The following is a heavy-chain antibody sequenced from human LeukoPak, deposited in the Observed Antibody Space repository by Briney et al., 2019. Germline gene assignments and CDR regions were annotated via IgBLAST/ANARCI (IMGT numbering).Heavy chain of an antibody. J-gene: IGHJ4*02. CDR3: ASGYDCSGGSCYPKNFDY. D-gene: IGHD2-15*01. V-gene: IGHV3-21*01. CDR2: ISSSGSYI. Sequence: PGGSLRLSCAASGFTFSDFSMTWVRQAPGKGLEWVSSISSSGSYIYFADSLKGRFTISRDNAKNSLYLQMNSLRAEDTAVYYCASGYDCSGGSCYPKNFDYWGQGTLVTVSS. CDR1: GFTFSDFS.